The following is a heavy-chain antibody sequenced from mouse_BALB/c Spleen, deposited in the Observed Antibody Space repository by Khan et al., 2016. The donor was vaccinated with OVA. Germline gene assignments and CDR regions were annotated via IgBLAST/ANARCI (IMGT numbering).Heavy chain of an antibody. Sequence: EVELVESGGDSVKPGGSLKLSCAASGFTFSSYSMSWVRQTPDKSLEWVATMSSGGDYTYYPDSVKGRFTISRDNAKNTLYLQMSSLRSEDTAMYYCASHLTGSFAYWGQGTLVTVSA. J-gene: IGHJ3*01. CDR2: MSSGGDYT. D-gene: IGHD4-1*01. CDR1: GFTFSSYS. CDR3: ASHLTGSFAY. V-gene: IGHV5-6*01.